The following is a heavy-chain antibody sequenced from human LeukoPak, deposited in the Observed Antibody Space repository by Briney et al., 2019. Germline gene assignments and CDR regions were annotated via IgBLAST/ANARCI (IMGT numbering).Heavy chain of an antibody. CDR3: ARRAAAVGTYYMDV. D-gene: IGHD6-13*01. Sequence: PSETLYLTCTVSGGSISSYYWTWIRQPPGKGLEWIGYIYYSGGTNYNPSLKSRVTISVDTTKNQFSLKLNSVTAADTAVYYCARRAAAVGTYYMDVWGKGTSVTVSS. CDR2: IYYSGGT. J-gene: IGHJ6*03. V-gene: IGHV4-59*01. CDR1: GGSISSYY.